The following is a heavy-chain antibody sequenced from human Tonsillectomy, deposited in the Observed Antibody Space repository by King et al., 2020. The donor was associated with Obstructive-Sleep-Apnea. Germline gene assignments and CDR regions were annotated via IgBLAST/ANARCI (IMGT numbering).Heavy chain of an antibody. J-gene: IGHJ4*02. CDR2: ISHSGGP. D-gene: IGHD4-11*01. CDR3: ARSTEYSNYEAY. V-gene: IGHV4-31*03. CDR1: DDSISSSDYY. Sequence: QLQESGPGLVMPSQTLSLTCTVSDDSISSSDYYWGWIRHHPGQGLEWLGCISHSGGPYYTPSLKSRLTISVETSQNQFFLKLTSVTAADTAVYYCARSTEYSNYEAYWGQGILVTVS.